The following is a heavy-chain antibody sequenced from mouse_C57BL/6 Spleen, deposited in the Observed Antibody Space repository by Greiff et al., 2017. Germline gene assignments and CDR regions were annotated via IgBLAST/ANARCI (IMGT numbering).Heavy chain of an antibody. CDR3: VIESPPYCYGSIYAMDY. Sequence: EVMLVESGGGLVQPKGSLKLSCAASGFTFNTYAMHWVRQAPGKGLEWVARIRSKSSNYATYYADSVKDRFTISRDDSQSMLYLQMNNLKTEDTAMYYCVIESPPYCYGSIYAMDYWGQGTSVTVSS. V-gene: IGHV10-3*01. CDR2: IRSKSSNYAT. J-gene: IGHJ4*01. D-gene: IGHD1-1*01. CDR1: GFTFNTYA.